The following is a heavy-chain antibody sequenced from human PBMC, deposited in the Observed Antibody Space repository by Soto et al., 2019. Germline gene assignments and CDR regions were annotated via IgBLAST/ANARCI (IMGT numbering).Heavy chain of an antibody. CDR3: AKTYDGSGQPSHWFDP. Sequence: ASVKVSCKASGYTFTDYYIDWARQAPGQGLEWMGRINPRSGGTNYAQRFQGRVTMTRDTSITTAYMDLSRLTSDDTATYYCAKTYDGSGQPSHWFDPWGQGTPVTVSS. CDR2: INPRSGGT. CDR1: GYTFTDYY. D-gene: IGHD3-22*01. V-gene: IGHV1-2*06. J-gene: IGHJ5*02.